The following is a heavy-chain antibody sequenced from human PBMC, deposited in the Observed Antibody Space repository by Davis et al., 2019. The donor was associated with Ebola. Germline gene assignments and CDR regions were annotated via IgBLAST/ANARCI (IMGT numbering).Heavy chain of an antibody. CDR1: GFIFSSYV. Sequence: GGSLRLSCAASGFIFSSYVMSFVRHAPGKGLEWVSTLGTSADTYYADSVKGRFTISRDNSKNTLYLQMNGLRVEDTAIYYCAKDTSNIWFDIWGQGTMVTVSS. V-gene: IGHV3-23*01. D-gene: IGHD1-26*01. CDR3: AKDTSNIWFDI. CDR2: LGTSADT. J-gene: IGHJ3*02.